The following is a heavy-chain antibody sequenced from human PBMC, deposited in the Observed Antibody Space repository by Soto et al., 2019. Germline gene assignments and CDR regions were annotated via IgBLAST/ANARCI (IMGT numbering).Heavy chain of an antibody. D-gene: IGHD2-15*01. V-gene: IGHV4-39*01. CDR1: GGSISSSSYY. CDR3: FGGVVVVAATRDYYYGMDV. Sequence: QLQLQESGPGLVKPSETLSLTCTVSGGSISSSSYYWGWIRQPPGKGLEWIGSIYYSGSTYYNPSLKSRVTISVDTSKNQFSLKLSSVTAADTAVYYCFGGVVVVAATRDYYYGMDVWGQGTTVTVSS. CDR2: IYYSGST. J-gene: IGHJ6*02.